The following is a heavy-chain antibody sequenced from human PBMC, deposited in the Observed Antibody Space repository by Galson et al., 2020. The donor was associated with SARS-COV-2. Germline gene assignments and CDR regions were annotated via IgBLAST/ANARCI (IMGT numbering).Heavy chain of an antibody. CDR2: IKYDGSEK. J-gene: IGHJ6*02. CDR1: EFTFRSYW. CDR3: ARDNVPAGIHYHGRDV. Sequence: TGGSLRLSCAASEFTFRSYWMSWVRQAPGKGLEWVDTIKYDGSEKYYVDPVKGRFTISRDNAQNSLYLQMNSLRDEDTAVYYCARDNVPAGIHYHGRDVWGQGTTVTVSS. D-gene: IGHD2-2*01. V-gene: IGHV3-7*01.